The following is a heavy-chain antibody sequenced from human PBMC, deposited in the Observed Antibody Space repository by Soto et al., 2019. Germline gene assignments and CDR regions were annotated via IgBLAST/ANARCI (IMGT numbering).Heavy chain of an antibody. Sequence: QVQLVQSGTEVKKPGASVKVSCKASGYTFTSYGINWVRQAPGQGLEWMGWISAHNGNTNYVQKLQGRVTMTTDTSRSRAYVERSSLRSDDTAVDDCARFTTMRLVVPHDYWGQGALVTAAS. CDR1: GYTFTSYG. D-gene: IGHD3-22*01. J-gene: IGHJ4*02. V-gene: IGHV1-18*01. CDR2: ISAHNGNT. CDR3: ARFTTMRLVVPHDY.